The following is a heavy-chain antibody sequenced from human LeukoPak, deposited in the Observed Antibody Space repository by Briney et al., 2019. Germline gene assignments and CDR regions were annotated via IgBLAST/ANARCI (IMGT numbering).Heavy chain of an antibody. CDR3: AKEPKAYYERSAFDI. CDR2: ISYDGSNK. J-gene: IGHJ3*02. D-gene: IGHD3-22*01. CDR1: GFTFSSYG. V-gene: IGHV3-30*18. Sequence: PGGSLRLSCAASGFTFSSYGMHWVRQAPGKGLEWVAVISYDGSNKYYADSVKGRFTISRDNSKNTLYLQMNSLRAEDTAVYYCAKEPKAYYERSAFDIWGQGTMVTVSS.